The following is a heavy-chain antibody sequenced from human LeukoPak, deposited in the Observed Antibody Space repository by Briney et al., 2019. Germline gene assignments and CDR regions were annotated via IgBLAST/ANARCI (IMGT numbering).Heavy chain of an antibody. D-gene: IGHD3-16*01. J-gene: IGHJ4*02. CDR2: ISYDGSNK. CDR1: GFTFSSYG. V-gene: IGHV3-30*18. Sequence: GRSLRLSCAASGFTFSSYGMHWVRQAPGKGLEWVAVISYDGSNKYYADSVKGRFTISRDNSKNTLYLQMNSLRAEDTAVYYCAKGGSYYDYRGQGTLVTVSS. CDR3: AKGGSYYDY.